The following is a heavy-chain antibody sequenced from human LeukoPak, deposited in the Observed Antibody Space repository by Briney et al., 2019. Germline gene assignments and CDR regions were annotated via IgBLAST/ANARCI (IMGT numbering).Heavy chain of an antibody. V-gene: IGHV3-74*01. CDR2: INESGRTT. J-gene: IGHJ4*02. D-gene: IGHD4-11*01. Sequence: GGSLRLSCAASGFTFSNYWIYWVRQAPGKGLVWVSRINESGRTTTYADSVKGRLTISRDNAKNTVYLQMNSLRAEDTAVYYCAREGGTVTMYDYWGQGTLVTVSS. CDR1: GFTFSNYW. CDR3: AREGGTVTMYDY.